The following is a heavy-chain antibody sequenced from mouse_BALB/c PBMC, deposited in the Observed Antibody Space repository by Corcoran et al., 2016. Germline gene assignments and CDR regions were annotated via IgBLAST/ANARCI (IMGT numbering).Heavy chain of an antibody. CDR1: GYTFTNNG. V-gene: IGHV9-3-1*01. J-gene: IGHJ4*01. CDR3: AREPYAMDY. D-gene: IGHD6-1*01. CDR2: INTYTGEP. Sequence: QIQLVQSGPELEQPGQTVKISFKASGYTFTNNGMNWVKQARGKRVKWMGWINTYTGEPTYADNFKGRFAFSLATYASTAYLQINNLKNEDTATYFCAREPYAMDYWGQGTSVTVSS.